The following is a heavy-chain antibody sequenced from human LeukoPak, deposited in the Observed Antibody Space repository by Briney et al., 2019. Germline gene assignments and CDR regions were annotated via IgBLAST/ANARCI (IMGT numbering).Heavy chain of an antibody. Sequence: SETLSLTCTVSGGSISSSSYYWGWIRQPPGKGLEWIGSIYYSGSTYYNPSLKSRVTISVDTSKNQFSLKLSSVTAADTAVYYCARTFFGRGGKDGTAFDIWGQGTMVTVSS. CDR2: IYYSGST. CDR1: GGSISSSSYY. V-gene: IGHV4-39*01. J-gene: IGHJ3*02. CDR3: ARTFFGRGGKDGTAFDI. D-gene: IGHD1-1*01.